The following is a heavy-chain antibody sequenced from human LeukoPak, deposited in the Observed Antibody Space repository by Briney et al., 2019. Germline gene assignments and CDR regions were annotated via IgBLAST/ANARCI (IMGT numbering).Heavy chain of an antibody. Sequence: PSQTLSLTCTVSGGSISTADYYWSWIRQPPGEGLESIGYLYYSGSTYYNPSLKSRVTILVDTSKNQFSLKLSSVIAADTAVYFCASTGYRNGIYYFDYWGQGTLVSVSS. J-gene: IGHJ4*02. CDR1: GGSISTADYY. V-gene: IGHV4-30-4*08. CDR3: ASTGYRNGIYYFDY. CDR2: LYYSGST. D-gene: IGHD5-18*01.